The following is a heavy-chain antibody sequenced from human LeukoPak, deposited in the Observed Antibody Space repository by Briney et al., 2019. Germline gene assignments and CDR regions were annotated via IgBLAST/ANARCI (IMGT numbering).Heavy chain of an antibody. CDR2: ISYNSGST. D-gene: IGHD5-18*01. J-gene: IGHJ5*02. Sequence: PSETLSLTCTVSGGSISGYYCSWIRQPPGKGLEWIGYISYNSGSTNYNPSLKSRVSISADTSKNQCSLKLSSVTTADTAVYYCASGYSYVPAWGQGTLVIVSS. CDR3: ASGYSYVPA. V-gene: IGHV4-59*01. CDR1: GGSISGYY.